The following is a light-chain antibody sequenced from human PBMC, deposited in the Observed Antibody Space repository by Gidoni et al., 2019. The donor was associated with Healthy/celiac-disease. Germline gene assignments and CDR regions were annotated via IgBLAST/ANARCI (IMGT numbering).Light chain of an antibody. Sequence: IQITQSPSTLSASVGDRVTITCRASHSISSLLAWYQQKPGKAPKLLSYKASSLESGGPSRFSGSGSGTECTLTISSLQPDDFATYYCQQYNSYSLTFGQGTKVEIK. V-gene: IGKV1-5*03. CDR1: HSISSL. J-gene: IGKJ1*01. CDR3: QQYNSYSLT. CDR2: KAS.